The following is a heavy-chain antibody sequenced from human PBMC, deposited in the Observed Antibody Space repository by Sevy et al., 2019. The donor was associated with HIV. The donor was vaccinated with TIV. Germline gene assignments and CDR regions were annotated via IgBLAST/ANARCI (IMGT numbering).Heavy chain of an antibody. J-gene: IGHJ6*02. CDR2: INQDGSEK. Sequence: GESLKISCAASGFRFSDHWMSWVRQAPGRGLEWVANINQDGSEKYYVDSVEGRFTISRDNAKTSLYLQMDSLRAEDSAAYYCARERCSSSGEFSQRYYYGMDVWGLGTTVTVSS. V-gene: IGHV3-7*01. CDR1: GFRFSDHW. CDR3: ARERCSSSGEFSQRYYYGMDV. D-gene: IGHD3-22*01.